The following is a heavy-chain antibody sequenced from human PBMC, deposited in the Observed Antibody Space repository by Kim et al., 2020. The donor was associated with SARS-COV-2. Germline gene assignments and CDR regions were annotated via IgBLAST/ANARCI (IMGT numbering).Heavy chain of an antibody. CDR1: GFTFSSYG. D-gene: IGHD3-22*01. CDR2: ISYDGSNK. Sequence: GGSLRLSCAASGFTFSSYGMHWVRQAPGKGLEWVAVISYDGSNKYYADSVKGRFTISRDNSKNTLYLQMNSLRAEDTAVYYCAKESWEGDYYDSSGPPGNFQHWGQDTLVIGSS. V-gene: IGHV3-30*18. CDR3: AKESWEGDYYDSSGPPGNFQH. J-gene: IGHJ1*01.